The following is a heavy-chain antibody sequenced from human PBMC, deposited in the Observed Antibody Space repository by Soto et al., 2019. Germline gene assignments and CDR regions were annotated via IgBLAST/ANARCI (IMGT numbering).Heavy chain of an antibody. CDR3: ARERRYCSGGSCYVIGYYYGMDV. D-gene: IGHD2-15*01. Sequence: GSLRLSCAASGFTFSSYSMNWVRQAPGEGLEWVSSISSSSSYIYYADSVKGRFTISRDNAKNSLYLQMNSLRAEDTAVYYCARERRYCSGGSCYVIGYYYGMDVWGQGTKVTVSS. CDR2: ISSSSSYI. V-gene: IGHV3-21*01. J-gene: IGHJ6*02. CDR1: GFTFSSYS.